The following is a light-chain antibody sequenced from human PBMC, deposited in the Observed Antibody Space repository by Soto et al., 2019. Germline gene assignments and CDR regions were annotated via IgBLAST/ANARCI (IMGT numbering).Light chain of an antibody. J-gene: IGKJ4*01. CDR2: GAS. CDR3: QQYGYLVT. Sequence: VLTQSPGTLSLSPGKRATLSCRASQSISSSYLAWYQQRPGQAPRLLIYGASSRATGIPDRFSGSGSGTDFTLTISRLEPEDFAMYYCQQYGYLVTFGGGTKVDIK. V-gene: IGKV3-20*01. CDR1: QSISSSY.